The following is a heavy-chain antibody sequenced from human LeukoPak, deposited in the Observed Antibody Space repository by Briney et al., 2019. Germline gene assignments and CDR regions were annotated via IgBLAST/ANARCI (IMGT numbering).Heavy chain of an antibody. V-gene: IGHV3-23*01. CDR1: GFTFSSYA. Sequence: GGSLRLSCAASGFTFSSYAMSWVRQAPGKGLEWVSGISGSAGSTYYADSVKGRFTNSRDNSKNTLYLQMNSLRGEDTAIYYCAKHIEYSSSSVSHFDYWGQGTLVTVSS. CDR2: ISGSAGST. CDR3: AKHIEYSSSSVSHFDY. D-gene: IGHD6-6*01. J-gene: IGHJ4*02.